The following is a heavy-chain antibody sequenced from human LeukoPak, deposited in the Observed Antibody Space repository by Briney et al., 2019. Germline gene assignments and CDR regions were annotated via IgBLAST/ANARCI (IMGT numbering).Heavy chain of an antibody. Sequence: SGTLSLTCAVSGGSISSTTTWWSWVRQPPGKGLEWIGEIYHTGSTNYNPSLKSRVTVSFDKSKNHFSLKLTSVTAADTAVYYCARMYDRSGYYYPFDYWGQGTLVTVSS. D-gene: IGHD3-22*01. CDR1: GGSISSTTTW. V-gene: IGHV4-4*02. J-gene: IGHJ4*02. CDR2: IYHTGST. CDR3: ARMYDRSGYYYPFDY.